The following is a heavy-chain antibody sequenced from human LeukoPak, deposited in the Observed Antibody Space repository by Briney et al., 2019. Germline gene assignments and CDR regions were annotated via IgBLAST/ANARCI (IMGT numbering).Heavy chain of an antibody. J-gene: IGHJ4*02. Sequence: SETLSLTCTVSGGSISSYYWSWIRQPAGKGLEWIGHIYNSRSTNYNPSLKGRVTMSVATSRNQFSLHLSSVTAADTAVYYCARSAFLVTAPGLYYFDYWGQGTLVAVSS. CDR3: ARSAFLVTAPGLYYFDY. D-gene: IGHD6-13*01. CDR1: GGSISSYY. V-gene: IGHV4-4*07. CDR2: IYNSRST.